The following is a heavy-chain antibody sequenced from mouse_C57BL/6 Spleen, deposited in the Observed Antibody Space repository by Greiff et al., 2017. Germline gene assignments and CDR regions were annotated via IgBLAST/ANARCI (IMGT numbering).Heavy chain of an antibody. Sequence: VQLQQPGAELVKPGASVKMSCKASGYTFPSYWITWVKQRPGQGLEWIGDIYPGSGSTNYNEKFKSKATLTVDTSSSTAYMQLSSLSSEDSAVYYCARDPLYDYDDAMDYWGQGTSVTVSS. CDR2: IYPGSGST. V-gene: IGHV1-55*01. CDR3: ARDPLYDYDDAMDY. J-gene: IGHJ4*01. D-gene: IGHD2-4*01. CDR1: GYTFPSYW.